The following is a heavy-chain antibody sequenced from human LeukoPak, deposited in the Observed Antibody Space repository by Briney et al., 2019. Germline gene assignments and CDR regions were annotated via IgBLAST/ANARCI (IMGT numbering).Heavy chain of an antibody. D-gene: IGHD3-16*01. CDR3: ARDLRGGVEY. CDR1: GFTFSNYN. CDR2: ISSSSSYI. J-gene: IGHJ4*02. Sequence: GGSLRLSCAVSGFTFSNYNMNWVRQAPGKGLEWVSFISSSSSYIYYADSVKGRFTISRDNAKNSLYLQMNSLRAEDTAVYYCARDLRGGVEYWGQGTLVTVSS. V-gene: IGHV3-21*03.